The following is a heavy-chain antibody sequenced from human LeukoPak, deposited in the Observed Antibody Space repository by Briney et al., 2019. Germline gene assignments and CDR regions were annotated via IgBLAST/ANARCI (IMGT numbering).Heavy chain of an antibody. J-gene: IGHJ4*02. CDR1: GFTVNSNS. V-gene: IGHV3-53*01. D-gene: IGHD2-8*01. CDR3: ARFGLKWALDY. Sequence: PGGSLRLSCAASGFTVNSNSMSWVRQAPGEALEWVSVIYISGGTSYADSLKGRFTISRDNSKNTLYLQMNSLRAEDTAVYYCARFGLKWALDYWGQGTLVTVSS. CDR2: IYISGGT.